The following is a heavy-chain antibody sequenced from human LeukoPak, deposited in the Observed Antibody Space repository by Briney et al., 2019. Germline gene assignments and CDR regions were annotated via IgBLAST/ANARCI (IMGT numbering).Heavy chain of an antibody. J-gene: IGHJ4*02. CDR2: ISWNSGSI. Sequence: GGSLRLSCAASGFTFDDYAMHWVRQAPGKGLEWVSGISWNSGSIGYADSVKGRFTISRDNSKNTLYLQMNSLRAEDTAVYYCAKDEYYYDSSGYYYWYYFDYWGQGTLVTVSS. D-gene: IGHD3-22*01. V-gene: IGHV3-9*01. CDR3: AKDEYYYDSSGYYYWYYFDY. CDR1: GFTFDDYA.